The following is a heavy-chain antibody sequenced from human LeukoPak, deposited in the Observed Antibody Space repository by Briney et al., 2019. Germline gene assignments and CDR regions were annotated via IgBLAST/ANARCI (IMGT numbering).Heavy chain of an antibody. CDR3: ARGMTTVTPAFDY. CDR1: GGSISSSSYY. J-gene: IGHJ4*02. CDR2: IYYSGST. V-gene: IGHV4-39*07. Sequence: TPSETLSLTCTVSGGSISSSSYYWGWIRQPPGKGLEWIGSIYYSGSTYYNPSLKSRVTISVDTSKNQFSLKLSSVTAADTAVYYCARGMTTVTPAFDYWGQGTLVTVSS. D-gene: IGHD4-11*01.